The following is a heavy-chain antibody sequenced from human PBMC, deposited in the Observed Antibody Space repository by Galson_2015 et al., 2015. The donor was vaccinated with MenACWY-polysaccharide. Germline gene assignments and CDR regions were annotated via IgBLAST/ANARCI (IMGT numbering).Heavy chain of an antibody. V-gene: IGHV3-23*01. J-gene: IGHJ4*03. CDR2: IDYKEGDRK. CDR1: GLIFYNYA. D-gene: IGHD6-13*01. CDR3: ATWKAAHFDH. Sequence: SLRLSCAASGLIFYNYAMSWVRQAPGKGLEWVSTIDYKEGDRKYYADSVKGRFTISRDNSKNTVYLKIDILSDDDTAVYYCATWKAAHFDHRGQVTPVAVSS.